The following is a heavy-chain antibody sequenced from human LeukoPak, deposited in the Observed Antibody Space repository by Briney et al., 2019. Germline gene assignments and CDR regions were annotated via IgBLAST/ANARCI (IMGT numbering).Heavy chain of an antibody. J-gene: IGHJ6*03. Sequence: GGSLRLSCAASGLTVSSNYMSWVRQAPGKTLEWVSVIYSGGSTYYADSVKGRFTISRDNSKNTLYLQMNSLRAEDAAVYYCARARRIAAAEVYYYYYMDVWGKGTTVTVSS. CDR2: IYSGGST. V-gene: IGHV3-66*01. CDR1: GLTVSSNY. CDR3: ARARRIAAAEVYYYYYMDV. D-gene: IGHD6-13*01.